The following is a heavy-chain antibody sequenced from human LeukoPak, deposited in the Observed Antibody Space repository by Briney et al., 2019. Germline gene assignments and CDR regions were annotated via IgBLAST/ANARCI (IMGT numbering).Heavy chain of an antibody. D-gene: IGHD1-14*01. Sequence: TGGSLRLSCAASGFTLSSYWMSWVRQAPGKGLEWVANIKQDGSEKYYVDSVKGRFTISRDNDKNSLYLQMNSLRAEDTAVYYCAKWNHEDRAFDIWGQGTMVTVSS. J-gene: IGHJ3*02. CDR1: GFTLSSYW. CDR2: IKQDGSEK. V-gene: IGHV3-7*03. CDR3: AKWNHEDRAFDI.